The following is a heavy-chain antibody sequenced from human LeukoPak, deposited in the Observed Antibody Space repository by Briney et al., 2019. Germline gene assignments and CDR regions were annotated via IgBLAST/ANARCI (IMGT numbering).Heavy chain of an antibody. J-gene: IGHJ4*02. CDR1: GYSISSDYY. Sequence: PSETLSLTCTVSGYSISSDYYWGWIRQPPGKGLEWIGSIYHSGSTYYNPSLKSRVTISVDTSKNQFSLKLSSVTAADTAVYYCAREARYGFDYWGQGTLVTVSS. D-gene: IGHD5-18*01. CDR3: AREARYGFDY. V-gene: IGHV4-38-2*02. CDR2: IYHSGST.